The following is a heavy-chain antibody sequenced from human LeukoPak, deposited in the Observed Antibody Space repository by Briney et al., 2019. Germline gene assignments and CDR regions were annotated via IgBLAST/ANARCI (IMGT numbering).Heavy chain of an antibody. CDR3: ARFGSGYLDF. D-gene: IGHD3-22*01. CDR2: ISGYTTNT. V-gene: IGHV1-18*01. Sequence: ASVKVSCKASGYRFSSFGIGWVRQAPGQGLEWLGWISGYTTNTNYAQKVQDRVTMTSDTSTSTSYMELKSLRSDDTAMYYCARFGSGYLDFWGPGTLVTVSS. J-gene: IGHJ4*02. CDR1: GYRFSSFG.